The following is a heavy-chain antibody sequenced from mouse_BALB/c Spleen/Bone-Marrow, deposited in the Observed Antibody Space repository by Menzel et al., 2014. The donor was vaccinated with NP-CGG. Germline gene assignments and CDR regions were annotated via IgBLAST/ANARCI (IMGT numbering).Heavy chain of an antibody. J-gene: IGHJ2*01. CDR2: INSNGGST. V-gene: IGHV5-6-3*01. Sequence: EVMLVESGGGLVRPGGSLKLSCAASGFTFSNYGMSWVRRTPDKRLELVATINSNGGSTYYPDSVKGRFTISRDTAKNTLYLQMSSLKSEETAMYYCVRGNYGNYVDYFDFWGQGTTLTVSS. CDR1: GFTFSNYG. D-gene: IGHD2-1*01. CDR3: VRGNYGNYVDYFDF.